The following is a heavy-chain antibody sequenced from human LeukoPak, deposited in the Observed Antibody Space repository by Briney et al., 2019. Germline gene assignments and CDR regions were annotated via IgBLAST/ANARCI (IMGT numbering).Heavy chain of an antibody. V-gene: IGHV3-23*01. J-gene: IGHJ4*02. CDR2: ISGSGGST. Sequence: QPGGSLRLSCAASGFTLSSYAMGWARQAPGEGLEWVSDISGSGGSTYYADSVKGRFTISRDNSKNTLYLQMNSLRADDTAVYYCAKVSGNSYYYFDYWGQGTLVTVSS. CDR1: GFTLSSYA. CDR3: AKVSGNSYYYFDY. D-gene: IGHD6-19*01.